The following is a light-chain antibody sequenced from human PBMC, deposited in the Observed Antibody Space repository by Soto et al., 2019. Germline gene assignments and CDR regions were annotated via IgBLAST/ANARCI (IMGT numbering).Light chain of an antibody. CDR2: AVT. CDR1: SSDVGGYNY. V-gene: IGLV2-14*01. CDR3: SSYTSSSTL. Sequence: QSALTQPASVSGSPGQSITISCTGTSSDVGGYNYVSWYHQHPGKAPKLMIYAVTDRPSGVSSRFSGSKSGNTASLTISGLQAEDEADYYCSSYTSSSTLFGTGTKVTVL. J-gene: IGLJ1*01.